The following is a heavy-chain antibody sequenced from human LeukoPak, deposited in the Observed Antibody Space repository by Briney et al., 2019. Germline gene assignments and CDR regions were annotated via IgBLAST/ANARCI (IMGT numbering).Heavy chain of an antibody. D-gene: IGHD5-18*01. CDR1: GGSISSYY. V-gene: IGHV4-59*05. CDR3: ARHVDTATDYFDY. Sequence: PSETLSLTCTVSGGSISSYYWSWIRQPPGKGLEWIGSIYYSGSSYYNPSLKSRVTISVHTSKNQFSLKLSPVTAADTAVYYCARHVDTATDYFDYWGQGTLVTVSS. J-gene: IGHJ4*02. CDR2: IYYSGSS.